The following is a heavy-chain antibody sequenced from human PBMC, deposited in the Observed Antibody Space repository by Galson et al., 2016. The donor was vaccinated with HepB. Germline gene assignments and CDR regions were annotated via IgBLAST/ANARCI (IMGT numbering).Heavy chain of an antibody. CDR3: ARGRIAVAGSEAY. V-gene: IGHV1-18*01. CDR2: ISSNNGDA. CDR1: GGTFSSYA. Sequence: SVKVSCKASGGTFSSYAISWVRQAPGQGFEWMGWISSNNGDANYARNFQGRVTMTTDTSTATAYLEVTNLKSDDTAVYYCARGRIAVAGSEAYWGQGTLVTVSP. J-gene: IGHJ4*02. D-gene: IGHD6-19*01.